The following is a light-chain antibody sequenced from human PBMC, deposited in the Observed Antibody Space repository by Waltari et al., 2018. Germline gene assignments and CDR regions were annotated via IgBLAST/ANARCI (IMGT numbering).Light chain of an antibody. Sequence: DIQMTQSPSTLSASVGDRVTITCRASPSVRTWLAWYQHKPGKAPKLLIYETSNLQSGVPSRFSGSGSGTEFTLTISSLQPDDFATYYCQHYDGWPWTFGQGTKVEIK. V-gene: IGKV1-5*03. CDR1: PSVRTW. J-gene: IGKJ1*01. CDR3: QHYDGWPWT. CDR2: ETS.